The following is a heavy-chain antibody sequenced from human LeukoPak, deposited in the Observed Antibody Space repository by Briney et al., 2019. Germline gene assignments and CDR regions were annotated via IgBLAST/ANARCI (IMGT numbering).Heavy chain of an antibody. D-gene: IGHD3-10*01. Sequence: SETLSLTCTVSGGSISSYYWSWIQQPPGKGLEWIGYIYYSGSTNYNPSLKSRVTISVDTSKNQFSLQLSSVTPEDTAVYYCARVYGTGSYIDCWGQGTLVTVSS. CDR2: IYYSGST. V-gene: IGHV4-59*12. CDR1: GGSISSYY. CDR3: ARVYGTGSYIDC. J-gene: IGHJ4*02.